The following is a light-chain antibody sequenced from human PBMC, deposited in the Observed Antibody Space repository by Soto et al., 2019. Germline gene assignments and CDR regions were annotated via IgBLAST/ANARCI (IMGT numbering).Light chain of an antibody. CDR2: DAS. CDR3: QQRSNWLIT. J-gene: IGKJ5*01. CDR1: QSVRSSY. V-gene: IGKV3-11*01. Sequence: EIVITQSPATLSVSPGERSTLSCRASQSVRSSYLAWYQQKPGQAPRLLIYDASNRATGIPARFSGSGSGTDFTLTISSLEPEDFAVYYCQQRSNWLITFGQGTRLEIK.